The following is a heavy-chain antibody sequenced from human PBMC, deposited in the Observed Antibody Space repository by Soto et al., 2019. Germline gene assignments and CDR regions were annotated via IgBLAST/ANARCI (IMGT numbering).Heavy chain of an antibody. D-gene: IGHD1-26*01. Sequence: QVQLVQSGAEVKKSGASVKVSCKASGYTFTSSDINWVRQATGQGLEWMGWMNPNTGNTGYTQRFQGRVNMNRNISITTAYMDLSSLRSDDTAVYYCARCRIVGAAFDYWGQGTLVTVSS. CDR3: ARCRIVGAAFDY. CDR1: GYTFTSSD. J-gene: IGHJ4*02. CDR2: MNPNTGNT. V-gene: IGHV1-8*01.